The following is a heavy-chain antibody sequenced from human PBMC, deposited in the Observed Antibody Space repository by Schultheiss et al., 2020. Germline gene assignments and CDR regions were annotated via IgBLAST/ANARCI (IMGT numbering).Heavy chain of an antibody. V-gene: IGHV3-23*01. CDR3: AKVGSSTSCYVCYYYGMDV. CDR1: GFTFSSYW. D-gene: IGHD2-2*01. CDR2: ISWNSGSI. J-gene: IGHJ6*02. Sequence: GGSLRLSCAASGFTFSSYWMSWVRQAPGKGLEWVSGISWNSGSIGYADSVKGRFTISRDNSKNTLYLQMNSLRAEDTAVYYCAKVGSSTSCYVCYYYGMDVWGQGTTVTVSS.